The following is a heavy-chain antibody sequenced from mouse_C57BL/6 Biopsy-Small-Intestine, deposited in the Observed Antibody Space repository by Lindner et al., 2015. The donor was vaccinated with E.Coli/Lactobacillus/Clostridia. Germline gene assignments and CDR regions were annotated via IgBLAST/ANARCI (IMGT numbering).Heavy chain of an antibody. CDR2: IYPGSGKT. V-gene: IGHV1-66*01. Sequence: VQLQESGPELMKPGASVKISCKASGYSFTSYYIHWVKQRPGQGLEWIGWIYPGSGKTKYNEKFKGKATLTADTSSSTAYMQLSSLTSEDSAVYYCARGSIYDGYYWYFDIWGTGTTVTVSS. D-gene: IGHD2-3*01. J-gene: IGHJ1*03. CDR3: ARGSIYDGYYWYFDI. CDR1: GYSFTSYY.